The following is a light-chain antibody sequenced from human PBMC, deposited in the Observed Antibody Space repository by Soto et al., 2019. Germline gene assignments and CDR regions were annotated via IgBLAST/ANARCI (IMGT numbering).Light chain of an antibody. V-gene: IGKV3-15*01. CDR2: GAS. CDR3: QQYSTSLT. CDR1: QSVGST. Sequence: EILMTQSPATLSVSPGERVILSCRASQSVGSTLAWYQQKPGQATRLLIRGASTRATGVPARFSGSGSGTEFTLTISSLQSEDFAVYYCQQYSTSLTFGGGTTLESK. J-gene: IGKJ4*02.